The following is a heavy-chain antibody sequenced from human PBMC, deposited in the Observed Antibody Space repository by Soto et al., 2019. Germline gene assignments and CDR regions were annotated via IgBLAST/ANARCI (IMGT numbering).Heavy chain of an antibody. CDR2: ISYDGRKE. Sequence: QVQLVESGGGVVQPGRSLRLPCAASGFTFSSFAMHWARQAPGKGLEWVAVISYDGRKEYYADSVKGRFSISRDNSKNTLYLQMNSLRPEDTAVYYCARGCSSNDCYTNYYYYYAMDVWGQGTTVTVSS. D-gene: IGHD2-2*02. J-gene: IGHJ6*02. V-gene: IGHV3-30*04. CDR1: GFTFSSFA. CDR3: ARGCSSNDCYTNYYYYYAMDV.